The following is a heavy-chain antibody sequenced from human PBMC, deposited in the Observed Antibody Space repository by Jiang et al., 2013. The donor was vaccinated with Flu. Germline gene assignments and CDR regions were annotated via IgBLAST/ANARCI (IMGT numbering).Heavy chain of an antibody. CDR2: IYLSDSST. Sequence: SGAEVKKPGESLKISCKGSGSIFTNKYIGWVRQVPGKGLEWMGTIYLSDSSTRYSPSFQGEVTISADKSISTAYLHWSSLKASDTAIYYCARNSAYHFDYWGQGTPVTVSS. CDR3: ARNSAYHFDY. CDR1: GSIFTNKY. D-gene: IGHD4-23*01. J-gene: IGHJ4*02. V-gene: IGHV5-51*01.